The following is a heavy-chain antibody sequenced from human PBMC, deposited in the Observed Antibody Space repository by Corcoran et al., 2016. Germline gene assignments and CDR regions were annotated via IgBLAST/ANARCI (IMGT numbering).Heavy chain of an antibody. CDR3: AKERLIVGVTKVVYYYGMDV. V-gene: IGHV3-30*18. CDR1: GFTFSSYG. J-gene: IGHJ6*02. Sequence: QVQLVESGGGVVQPGRSLRLSCAASGFTFSSYGMHWVRQAPGKGLEWVAVISYDGSNKYYADSVKGRFTISRDNSKNTLYLQMNSLRAEDTAVYYCAKERLIVGVTKVVYYYGMDVWGQGTTVTVSS. CDR2: ISYDGSNK. D-gene: IGHD1-26*01.